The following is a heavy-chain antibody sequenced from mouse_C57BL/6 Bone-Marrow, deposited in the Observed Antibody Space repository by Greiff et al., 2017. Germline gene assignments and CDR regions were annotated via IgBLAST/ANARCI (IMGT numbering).Heavy chain of an antibody. J-gene: IGHJ3*01. CDR2: ICRRSGNT. V-gene: IGHV1-81*01. CDR3: ARSGLSESHAGFAY. D-gene: IGHD1-1*02. CDR1: GYTFTSYG. Sequence: QVQLQQSGAELARPGASVKLSCKASGYTFTSYGISWVQQSTGQGLEWIGEICRRSGNTYYNEKFKGKATLTADKSYSTAYMELRSLTSEDSAVYYCARSGLSESHAGFAYWGQGTLVTVSA.